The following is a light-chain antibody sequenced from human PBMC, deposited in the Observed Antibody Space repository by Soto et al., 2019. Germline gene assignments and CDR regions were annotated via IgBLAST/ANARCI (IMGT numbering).Light chain of an antibody. Sequence: EIVLTQSPATLSLSPGERASLSCRASQSVSSSYLAWYQQKPDQAPRLLIYGASSRATGIPDRFSGSGSGTDFTLTISRLEPEDFAVYYCQHQGTFGQGTKVDIK. J-gene: IGKJ1*01. CDR3: QHQGT. CDR2: GAS. CDR1: QSVSSSY. V-gene: IGKV3-20*01.